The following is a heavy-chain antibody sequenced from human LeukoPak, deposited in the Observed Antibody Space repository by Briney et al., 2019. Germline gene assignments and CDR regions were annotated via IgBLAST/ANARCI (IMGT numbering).Heavy chain of an antibody. Sequence: GGSLRLSCAASGFTFDDYAMHWVRQAPGKGLEWVSGISWNSGSIGYADSVKGRFTISRDNAKNSLYLQMNSLRAEDTAVYYCARGGGYSYGNNYYMDVWGKGTTVTVSS. CDR1: GFTFDDYA. J-gene: IGHJ6*03. CDR2: ISWNSGSI. CDR3: ARGGGYSYGNNYYMDV. V-gene: IGHV3-9*01. D-gene: IGHD5-18*01.